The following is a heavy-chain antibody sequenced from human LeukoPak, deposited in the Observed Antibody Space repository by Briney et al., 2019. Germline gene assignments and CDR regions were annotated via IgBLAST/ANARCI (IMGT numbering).Heavy chain of an antibody. Sequence: ASVKVSCKASGYTFTGYYMHWVRQAPGQGLEWMGWINPNSGGTNYAQRFQGRVTMTRDTSISTAYMELSRLRSDDTAVYYCARATLAVANEYHFDYWGQGTLVTVSS. CDR3: ARATLAVANEYHFDY. CDR1: GYTFTGYY. D-gene: IGHD6-19*01. CDR2: INPNSGGT. V-gene: IGHV1-2*02. J-gene: IGHJ4*02.